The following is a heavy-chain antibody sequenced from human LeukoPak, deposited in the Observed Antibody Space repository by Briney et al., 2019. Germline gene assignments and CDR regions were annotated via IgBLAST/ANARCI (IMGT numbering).Heavy chain of an antibody. CDR1: GFTFKKYD. D-gene: IGHD3-10*01. V-gene: IGHV3-23*01. CDR2: IRASGGAT. J-gene: IGHJ4*02. CDR3: ARGGSGSYYPN. Sequence: GGSLRLSCAASGFTFKKYDVTWVRQAPGKGLEWVSGIRASGGATYYADSVKGRFNISRDNAKNTLYLQMNSLRTEDTAVYYCARGGSGSYYPNWGQGTLVTVSS.